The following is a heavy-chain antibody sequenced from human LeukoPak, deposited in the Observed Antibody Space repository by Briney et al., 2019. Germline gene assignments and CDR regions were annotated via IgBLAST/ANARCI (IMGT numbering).Heavy chain of an antibody. V-gene: IGHV4-59*12. CDR2: IYYSGST. D-gene: IGHD2-21*01. CDR1: GGSISIYY. Sequence: SETLSLTCTVSGGSISIYYWSWLRQPPGEGLEWRGYIYYSGSTNYNPSLKSRVTISVDTSKNQFSPKLRSVTAAHTAVYYCAREDWPLDYYYYMDVWGKGTTVTVSS. J-gene: IGHJ6*03. CDR3: AREDWPLDYYYYMDV.